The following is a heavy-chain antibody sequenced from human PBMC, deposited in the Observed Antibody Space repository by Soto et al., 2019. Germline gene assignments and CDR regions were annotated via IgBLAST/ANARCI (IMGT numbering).Heavy chain of an antibody. Sequence: EVQLLESGGGLVQPGGSLRLSCAASGFTFSSYAMSWVRQAPGKGLEGVSAISGSGGSTYYADSVQGRFTISRDNSEHTLYQQMNSLGAEDTAVYYCAKGRGYSGYDYLGLEHIVVVTAIHPFYYWGQGTLVTVSS. J-gene: IGHJ4*02. CDR1: GFTFSSYA. CDR3: AKGRGYSGYDYLGLEHIVVVTAIHPFYY. D-gene: IGHD2-21*02. CDR2: ISGSGGST. V-gene: IGHV3-23*01.